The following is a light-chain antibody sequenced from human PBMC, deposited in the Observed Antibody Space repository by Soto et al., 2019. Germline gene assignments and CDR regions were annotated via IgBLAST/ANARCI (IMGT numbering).Light chain of an antibody. J-gene: IGLJ1*01. CDR2: DDS. CDR1: NIGSKS. V-gene: IGLV3-21*02. Sequence: SYELTQPPSVSVAPGQTARITCGGNNIGSKSVHWYQQKPGQAPVLVVYDDSDRPSGIPERFSGSNSGNTATLTISRVEAGDEADYYCAAWDDSLSVRYVFGTGTQLTVL. CDR3: AAWDDSLSVRYV.